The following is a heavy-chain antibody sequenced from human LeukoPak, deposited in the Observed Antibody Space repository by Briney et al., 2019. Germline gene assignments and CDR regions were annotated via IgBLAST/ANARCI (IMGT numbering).Heavy chain of an antibody. Sequence: SETLSLTCTVSGGSISSSSYYWGWIRQPPEKGLEWIGSIYYSGSTYYNPSLKSRVTISVDTSKNQFSLKLSSVTAADTAVYYCARSLYGRASGHYYYYYYMDVWAKGPRSPFP. CDR2: IYYSGST. J-gene: IGHJ6*03. CDR1: GGSISSSSYY. D-gene: IGHD6-25*01. CDR3: ARSLYGRASGHYYYYYYMDV. V-gene: IGHV4-39*01.